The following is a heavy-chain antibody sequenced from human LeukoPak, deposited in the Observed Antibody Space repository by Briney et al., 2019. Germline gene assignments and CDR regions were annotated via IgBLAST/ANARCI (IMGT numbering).Heavy chain of an antibody. Sequence: KPSETLSLTCAVYGGSFSGYYWSWIRQPPGKGLEWIGEINHSGSTNYNPSLKSRVTISVDTSKNQFSLKLSSVTAADTAVYYCARGPGVLRFLEWSGKYYLDYWGQGTLVTVSS. V-gene: IGHV4-34*01. J-gene: IGHJ4*02. CDR1: GGSFSGYY. CDR2: INHSGST. CDR3: ARGPGVLRFLEWSGKYYLDY. D-gene: IGHD3-3*01.